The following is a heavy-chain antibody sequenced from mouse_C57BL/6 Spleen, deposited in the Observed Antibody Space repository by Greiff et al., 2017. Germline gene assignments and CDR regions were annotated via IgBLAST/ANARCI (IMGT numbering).Heavy chain of an antibody. Sequence: VQLQQPGAELVMPGASVKLSCKASGYTFTSYWMHWVKQRPGQGLEWIGEIDPSDSTTNYNQKFKVKSTLTVDTSSSTAYMQLSSLTSDDAASYDCARSTLLRCPYYFDYWGQGTTLTVSS. V-gene: IGHV1-69*01. CDR3: ARSTLLRCPYYFDY. J-gene: IGHJ2*01. CDR2: IDPSDSTT. CDR1: GYTFTSYW. D-gene: IGHD1-1*01.